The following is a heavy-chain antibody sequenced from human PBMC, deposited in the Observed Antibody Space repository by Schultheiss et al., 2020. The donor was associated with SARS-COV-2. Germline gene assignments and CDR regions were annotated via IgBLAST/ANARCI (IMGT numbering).Heavy chain of an antibody. CDR3: ARLHGDVVVPDAIYYYGMDV. D-gene: IGHD2-2*01. CDR1: GFTFSSYA. Sequence: GGSLRLSCAASGFTFSSYAMHWVRQAPGKGLEWVAVISYDGSNKYYADSVKGRFTISRDNSKNTLYLQMNSLRAEDTAVYYCARLHGDVVVPDAIYYYGMDVWGQGTTVTVSS. J-gene: IGHJ6*02. CDR2: ISYDGSNK. V-gene: IGHV3-30-3*01.